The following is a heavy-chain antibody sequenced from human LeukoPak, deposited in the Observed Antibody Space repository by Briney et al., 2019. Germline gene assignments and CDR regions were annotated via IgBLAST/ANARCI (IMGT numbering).Heavy chain of an antibody. J-gene: IGHJ4*02. CDR3: ARVGRSGYTKDY. CDR2: INKDGSEV. Sequence: GGSLRLSCGVSGFTFCDYWMRGLRQAPGKRLEWVASINKDGSEVQYVDSVKGRFTVSRDNAENLVYLQMNSLGAEDTAVYYCARVGRSGYTKDYWGQGTLVTVAS. CDR1: GFTFCDYW. V-gene: IGHV3-7*01. D-gene: IGHD5-12*01.